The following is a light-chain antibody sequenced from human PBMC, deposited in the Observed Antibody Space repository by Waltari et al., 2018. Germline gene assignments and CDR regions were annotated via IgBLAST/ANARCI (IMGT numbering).Light chain of an antibody. CDR2: KAS. J-gene: IGKJ2*01. Sequence: DIQMTQSPSSLSASVGDRVTITCRASQGISYFVAWYQQKPGQIPKLLIYKASSLESGVPSRFSGSGSGTEFTLTISSLQPDDFATYYCQQYNSYSYTFGQGTKLEIK. CDR1: QGISYF. V-gene: IGKV1-5*03. CDR3: QQYNSYSYT.